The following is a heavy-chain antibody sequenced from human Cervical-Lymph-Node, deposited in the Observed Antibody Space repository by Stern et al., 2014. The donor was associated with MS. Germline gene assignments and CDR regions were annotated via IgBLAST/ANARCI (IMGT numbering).Heavy chain of an antibody. CDR2: IWYDGSNK. Sequence: VQLLESGGGVVQPGRSLRLSCAASGFTFSSYGMHWVRQAPGKGLEWVAVIWYDGSNKYYADSVKGRFTISRDNSKNTLYLQMNSLRAEDTAVYYCARDAKSGSTTGDYWGQGTLVTVSS. D-gene: IGHD1-26*01. V-gene: IGHV3-33*01. J-gene: IGHJ4*02. CDR3: ARDAKSGSTTGDY. CDR1: GFTFSSYG.